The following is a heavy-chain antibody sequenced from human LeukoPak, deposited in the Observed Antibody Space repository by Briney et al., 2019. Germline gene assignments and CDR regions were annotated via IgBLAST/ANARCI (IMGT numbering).Heavy chain of an antibody. CDR1: GGSFSGYY. CDR3: ARNQLGIAVAPIDY. V-gene: IGHV4-34*01. D-gene: IGHD6-19*01. CDR2: INHSGST. Sequence: SETLSLTCAVYGGSFSGYYWSWIRQPPGKGLEWIGEINHSGSTNYNPSLKSRVTISVDTSKNQFSLKLSSVTAADTAVYYCARNQLGIAVAPIDYWGQGTLVTVSS. J-gene: IGHJ4*02.